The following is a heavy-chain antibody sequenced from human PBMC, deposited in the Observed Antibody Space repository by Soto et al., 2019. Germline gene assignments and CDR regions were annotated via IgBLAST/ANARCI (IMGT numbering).Heavy chain of an antibody. CDR2: INAGNGKT. CDR1: GYTFTSYA. Sequence: ASVKVSCKASGYTFTSYAMHWVRQAPGQRLEWMGRINAGNGKTKYSQKFQGRVTITRETLESTAYMELSSLRSEDTAVYYCAREGPLEWSGVAFDIWGQGTMVTVSS. CDR3: AREGPLEWSGVAFDI. J-gene: IGHJ3*02. D-gene: IGHD3-3*01. V-gene: IGHV1-3*01.